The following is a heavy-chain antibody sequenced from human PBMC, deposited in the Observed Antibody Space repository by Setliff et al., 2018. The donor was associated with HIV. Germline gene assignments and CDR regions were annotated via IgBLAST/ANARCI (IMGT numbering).Heavy chain of an antibody. V-gene: IGHV1-2*02. Sequence: VKVSCKTSGYRFIGHYLHWVRLAPGQGPEWVGWINPETGDPNYAQKFRGRVLMTRDTSITTAFLHVAKLTSDDTAIYYCATGIPSDLDYWGQGTLVTVSS. CDR2: INPETGDP. CDR1: GYRFIGHY. CDR3: ATGIPSDLDY. J-gene: IGHJ4*01. D-gene: IGHD2-21*01.